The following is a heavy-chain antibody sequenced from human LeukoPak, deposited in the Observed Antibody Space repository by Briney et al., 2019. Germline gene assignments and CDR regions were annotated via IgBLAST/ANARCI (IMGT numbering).Heavy chain of an antibody. D-gene: IGHD3-10*01. CDR3: ARGPMVRGVIIDNWFDP. CDR1: GGTFSSYA. V-gene: IGHV1-69*05. Sequence: SVKVSCKVSGGTFSSYAISWVRQAPGQGLEWMGRIIPIFGTANYAQKFQGRVTITTDESTSTAYMELSSLRSEDTAVYYCARGPMVRGVIIDNWFDPWGQGTLVTVSS. J-gene: IGHJ5*02. CDR2: IIPIFGTA.